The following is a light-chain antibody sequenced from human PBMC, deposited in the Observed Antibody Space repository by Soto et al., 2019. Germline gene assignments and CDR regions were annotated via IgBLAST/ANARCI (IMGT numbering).Light chain of an antibody. J-gene: IGKJ4*01. CDR3: QHYYNRRPQLT. Sequence: EIVMTQSPATLSASPGERATLSCRASQSVSSNVAWYQQKPGQAPRLLIYGASTRAAGIPARFSGSGSGTEFTLTISSLQSEDFAVYYCQHYYNRRPQLTFGGGTKVEI. CDR1: QSVSSN. V-gene: IGKV3-15*01. CDR2: GAS.